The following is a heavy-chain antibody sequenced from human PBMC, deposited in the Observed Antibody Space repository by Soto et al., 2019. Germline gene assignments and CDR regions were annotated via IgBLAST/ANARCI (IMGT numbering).Heavy chain of an antibody. CDR1: GFTFRSYA. V-gene: IGHV3-48*02. CDR2: INSGSSTI. D-gene: IGHD5-12*01. J-gene: IGHJ4*02. CDR3: VRDRGYTGYDLEY. Sequence: EVQLVESGGGLVQPGGSLRLSCAASGFTFRSYAMNWVRQAPGKGLEWVSYINSGSSTIYYADSAKGRFSISRDNAKNSLYLRFNSLRDEDTAVYFCVRDRGYTGYDLEYWGQGALVTVSS.